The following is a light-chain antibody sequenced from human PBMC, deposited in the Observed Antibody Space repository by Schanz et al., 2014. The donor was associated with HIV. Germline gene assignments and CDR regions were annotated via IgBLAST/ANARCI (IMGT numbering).Light chain of an antibody. J-gene: IGKJ4*01. Sequence: EIVMTQSPAILSVSPGERVTLSCRARQSVSRYLAWYQHKPGQAPRLLMYDTNTRATGIPARISGSGSGTDFTLTISSLEPEDFAVYYCQQRSEWPLTFGGGTKLEIK. CDR1: QSVSRY. V-gene: IGKV3-11*01. CDR3: QQRSEWPLT. CDR2: DTN.